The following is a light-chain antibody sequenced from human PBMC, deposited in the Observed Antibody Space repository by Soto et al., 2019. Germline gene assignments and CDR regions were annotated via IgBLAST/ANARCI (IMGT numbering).Light chain of an antibody. J-gene: IGKJ1*01. CDR1: QTISSW. CDR3: QHYNSYSEA. V-gene: IGKV1-5*03. CDR2: KAS. Sequence: DIQLAQDRAALCSSVGASVTITCRASQTISSWLAWYQQQPGKAPKLLIYKASTLKSGVPSRFSGSGSGTEFTLTISSLQPDDFATYYCQHYNSYSEAFGQGTKVDIK.